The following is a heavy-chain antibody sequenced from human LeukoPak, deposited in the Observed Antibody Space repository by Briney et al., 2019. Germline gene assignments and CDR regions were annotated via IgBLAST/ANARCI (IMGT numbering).Heavy chain of an antibody. CDR1: GGSISSSSYY. CDR2: IYYSGST. J-gene: IGHJ5*02. V-gene: IGHV4-39*02. Sequence: SETLSLTCTVSGGSISSSSYYWGWIRQPPGKGLEWIGSIYYSGSTYYNPSLKSRVTISVDTSKNQFSLKLSSVTAADTAVYYCAREIGGIAVANNWFDPWGQGTLVTVSS. CDR3: AREIGGIAVANNWFDP. D-gene: IGHD6-19*01.